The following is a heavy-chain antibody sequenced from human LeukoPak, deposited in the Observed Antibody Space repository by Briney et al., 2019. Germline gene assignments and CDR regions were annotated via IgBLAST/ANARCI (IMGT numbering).Heavy chain of an antibody. CDR3: ASLNNDDY. V-gene: IGHV3-7*01. D-gene: IGHD1-1*01. J-gene: IGHJ4*02. CDR1: GFTFSNYW. Sequence: GGSLRLSCAASGFTFSNYWMSWVRQAPGKGLEWVANIKNDGDKKYYVDSVKGRFTISRDNAKNSLYLQMNSLRVEDTAVYYCASLNNDDYWGQGTLVTVPS. CDR2: IKNDGDKK.